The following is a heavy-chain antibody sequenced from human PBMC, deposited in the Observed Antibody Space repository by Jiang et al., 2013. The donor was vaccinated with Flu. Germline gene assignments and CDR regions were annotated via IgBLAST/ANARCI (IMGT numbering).Heavy chain of an antibody. Sequence: GAEVKKPGASVKVSCKASGGTFSSYAISWVRQAPGQGLEWMGRIIPILGIANYAQKFQGRVTITADKSTSTAYMELSSLRSEDTAVYYCARDGRSYDSSGYYGYWGQGTLVTVSS. V-gene: IGHV1-69*04. CDR1: GGTFSSYA. J-gene: IGHJ4*02. CDR2: IIPILGIA. CDR3: ARDGRSYDSSGYYGY. D-gene: IGHD3-22*01.